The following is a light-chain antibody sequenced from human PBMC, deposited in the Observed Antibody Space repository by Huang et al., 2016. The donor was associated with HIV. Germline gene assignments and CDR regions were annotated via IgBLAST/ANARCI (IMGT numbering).Light chain of an antibody. CDR2: AAS. V-gene: IGKV3-15*01. Sequence: EIVMTQSPATLSVSPGERATLSCRASQSVGSNLAWYQQRRGQAPRLLIYAASTRATGIPARFRGSGSGTEFTLTVSSLQSEEFAVYYCQQHNSWPRTFGQGTRV. CDR3: QQHNSWPRT. CDR1: QSVGSN. J-gene: IGKJ1*01.